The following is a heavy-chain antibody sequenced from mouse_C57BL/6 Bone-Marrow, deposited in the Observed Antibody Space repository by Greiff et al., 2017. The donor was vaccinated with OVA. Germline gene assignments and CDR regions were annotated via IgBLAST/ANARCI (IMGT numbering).Heavy chain of an antibody. D-gene: IGHD1-1*01. CDR2: INPSTGGT. J-gene: IGHJ3*01. CDR1: GYSFTGYY. CDR3: ARLYGSSPWFAY. V-gene: IGHV1-42*01. Sequence: VQLKESGPELVKPGASVKISCKASGYSFTGYYMNWVKQSPEKSLEWIGEINPSTGGTTYNQKFKAKATLTVDKSSSTAYMQLKSLTSEDSAVYYCARLYGSSPWFAYWGQGTLVTVSA.